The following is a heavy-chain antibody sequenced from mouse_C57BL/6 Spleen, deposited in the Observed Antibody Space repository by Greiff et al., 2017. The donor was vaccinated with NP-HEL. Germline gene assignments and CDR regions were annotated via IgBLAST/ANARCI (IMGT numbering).Heavy chain of an antibody. D-gene: IGHD1-1*01. V-gene: IGHV1-69*01. J-gene: IGHJ4*01. CDR1: GYTFTSYW. CDR3: ARWGYGSSPYYAMDY. Sequence: VQLQQPGAELVMPGASVKLSCKASGYTFTSYWMHWVKQRPGQGLEWIGEIDPSDSYTNYNQKFKGKSTLTVDKSSSTAYMQLSSLTSEDSAVYYCARWGYGSSPYYAMDYWGQGTSVTVSS. CDR2: IDPSDSYT.